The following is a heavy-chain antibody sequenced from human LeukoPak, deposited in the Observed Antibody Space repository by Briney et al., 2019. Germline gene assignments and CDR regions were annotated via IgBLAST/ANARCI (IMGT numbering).Heavy chain of an antibody. CDR2: INHSGST. Sequence: SETLSLTCAVYGGSFSGYYWSWIRQPPGKGLEWIGEINHSGSTNYNPSLKSRVTISGDTSKNQFSLKLSSVTAADTAVYYCARVEGGYNYYWGQGTLVTVSS. CDR1: GGSFSGYY. J-gene: IGHJ4*02. CDR3: ARVEGGYNYY. D-gene: IGHD5-24*01. V-gene: IGHV4-34*01.